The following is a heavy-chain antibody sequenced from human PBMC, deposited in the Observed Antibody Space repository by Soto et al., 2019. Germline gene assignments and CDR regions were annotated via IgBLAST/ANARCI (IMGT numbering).Heavy chain of an antibody. V-gene: IGHV3-21*01. Sequence: GGSLRLSCAASGFTFSSYSMNWVRQAPGKGLEWVSSISSSSSYIYYADSVKGRFTISRDNAKNSLYLQMNSLRAEDTAVYYCARYSYGLMDLYYFDYWGQGTLVTVSS. J-gene: IGHJ4*02. D-gene: IGHD5-18*01. CDR3: ARYSYGLMDLYYFDY. CDR1: GFTFSSYS. CDR2: ISSSSSYI.